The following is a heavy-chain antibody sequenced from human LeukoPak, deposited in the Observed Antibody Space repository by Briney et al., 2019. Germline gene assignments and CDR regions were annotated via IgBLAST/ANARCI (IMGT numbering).Heavy chain of an antibody. V-gene: IGHV1-2*02. D-gene: IGHD3-22*01. CDR1: GYTFTGYY. CDR3: AREKPTYYYDSSGYLDY. CDR2: INPNSGGT. J-gene: IGHJ4*02. Sequence: ASVKVSCKASGYTFTGYYMHWVRQAPGQGLEWMGWINPNSGGTNYAQKFQGRVTMTRDTSIGTAYMELSRLRSDDTAVYYCAREKPTYYYDSSGYLDYWGQGTLVTVSS.